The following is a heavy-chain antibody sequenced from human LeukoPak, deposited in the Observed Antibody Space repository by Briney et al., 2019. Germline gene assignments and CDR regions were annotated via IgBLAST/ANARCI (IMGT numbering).Heavy chain of an antibody. Sequence: SETLSLTCTVSGGSISSSSYYWGWIRQPPGKGLEWIGSIYYSGSTSYNPSLKSRVTISVDTSKNQFSLKLDSVAAADTAVYYCARNASDSGTSYFDYWGQGTLVTVSS. CDR3: ARNASDSGTSYFDY. CDR2: IYYSGST. D-gene: IGHD1-26*01. V-gene: IGHV4-39*01. CDR1: GGSISSSSYY. J-gene: IGHJ4*02.